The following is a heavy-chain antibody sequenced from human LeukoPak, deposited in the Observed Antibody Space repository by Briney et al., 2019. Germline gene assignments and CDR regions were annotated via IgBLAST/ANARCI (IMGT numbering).Heavy chain of an antibody. J-gene: IGHJ3*02. CDR3: ARAMRRRPDAFDI. CDR1: GGSISSYY. V-gene: IGHV4-59*01. CDR2: IYYSGST. Sequence: SETLSLTCTVSGGSISSYYWSWIRQPPGKGLEWIGYIYYSGSTNYNPSLKSRVTISVDTSKNQLSLKLSSVTAADTAVYYCARAMRRRPDAFDIWGQGTMVTVSS.